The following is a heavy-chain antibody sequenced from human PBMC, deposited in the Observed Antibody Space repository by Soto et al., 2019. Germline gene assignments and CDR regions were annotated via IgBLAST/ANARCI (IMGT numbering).Heavy chain of an antibody. CDR3: ARQHTRTYYYYGMDV. D-gene: IGHD3-3*01. CDR2: INPNSGGT. V-gene: IGHV1-2*02. Sequence: ASVKVSCKASGYTFTGYYMHWVRQAPGQVLEWMGLINPNSGGTNYAQKFQGRVTMTRDTSISTAYMELSRLRSDDTAVYYCARQHTRTYYYYGMDVWGQGTTVTVSS. J-gene: IGHJ6*02. CDR1: GYTFTGYY.